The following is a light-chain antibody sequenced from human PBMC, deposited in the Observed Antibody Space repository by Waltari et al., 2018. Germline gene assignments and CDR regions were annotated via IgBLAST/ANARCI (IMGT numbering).Light chain of an antibody. J-gene: IGLJ2*01. Sequence: SYELTQSPSVSVSPGQTTSITCSGDELGNKYTCWYQQKPGQSPVMVIFKDDQRPSGITERFTGSNSGNTATLTITGTQPLDEADYYCQAWDTSTGDVVFGGGTKLTVL. CDR2: KDD. CDR3: QAWDTSTGDVV. V-gene: IGLV3-1*01. CDR1: ELGNKY.